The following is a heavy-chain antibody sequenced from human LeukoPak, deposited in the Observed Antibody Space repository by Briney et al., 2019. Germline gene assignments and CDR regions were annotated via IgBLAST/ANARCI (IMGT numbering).Heavy chain of an antibody. D-gene: IGHD3-10*01. V-gene: IGHV4-61*02. Sequence: ASETLSLTCTVSGGSISSGSYYWSWIRQPAGKGLEWIGRIYTSGSTNYNPSLKSRVTISVDTSKNQFSLKLSSVTAADTAVYYCARGGSGSESWFDPWGQGTLVTVSS. CDR3: ARGGSGSESWFDP. J-gene: IGHJ5*02. CDR1: GGSISSGSYY. CDR2: IYTSGST.